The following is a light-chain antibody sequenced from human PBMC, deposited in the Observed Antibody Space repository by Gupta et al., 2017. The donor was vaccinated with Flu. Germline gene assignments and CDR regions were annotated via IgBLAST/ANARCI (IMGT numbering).Light chain of an antibody. V-gene: IGLV3-10*01. Sequence: GKTARTTCSGDAGKKKYAYWYQQKAAHPHLLVVFEENKRPAGIPGRFSGSGSGTIATVTISGAEGEEAADYYCYAADSSGDLRFGGGTRLTVL. CDR3: YAADSSGDLR. CDR1: AGKKKY. CDR2: EEN. J-gene: IGLJ3*02.